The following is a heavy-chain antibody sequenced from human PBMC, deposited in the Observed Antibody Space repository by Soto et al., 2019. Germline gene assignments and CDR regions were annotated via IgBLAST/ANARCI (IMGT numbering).Heavy chain of an antibody. CDR1: GGSISSSAYY. V-gene: IGHV4-39*01. D-gene: IGHD3-10*01. CDR2: IYYSGST. Sequence: SETLSLTCPVSGGSISSSAYYWGWIRQPPGKGLEWIGSIYYSGSTYYNPSLKSRVTISVDTSKNQFSLKLSSVTAADTAVYYCARGKLFPDGYYGSGNTRDNWFDPWGQGTLVTVSS. CDR3: ARGKLFPDGYYGSGNTRDNWFDP. J-gene: IGHJ5*02.